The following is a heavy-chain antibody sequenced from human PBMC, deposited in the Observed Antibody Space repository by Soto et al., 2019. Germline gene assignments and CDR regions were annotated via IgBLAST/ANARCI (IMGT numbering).Heavy chain of an antibody. D-gene: IGHD3-9*01. CDR3: AKYRYYDILTGYSQY. V-gene: IGHV3-23*01. CDR1: GFTFSSYA. CDR2: ISGSGGST. J-gene: IGHJ4*02. Sequence: PGGSLRLSCAASGFTFSSYAMSWVRQAPGKGLEWVSAISGSGGSTYYADSVKGRFTISRDNSKNTLYLQMNSLRAEDTAVYYCAKYRYYDILTGYSQYWGQGTLVTVSS.